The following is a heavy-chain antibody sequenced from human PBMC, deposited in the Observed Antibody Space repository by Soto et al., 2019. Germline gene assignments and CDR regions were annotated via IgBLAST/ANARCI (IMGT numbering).Heavy chain of an antibody. Sequence: ASVKVSCKASGYTFTSYGISWVRQAPGQGLEWMGWISAYNGNTNYAQKLQGRATMTTDTSTSTAYMELRSLRSDDTAVYYCARDPVTTVTTTTAAFDIWGQGTMVTVPS. V-gene: IGHV1-18*01. CDR1: GYTFTSYG. CDR2: ISAYNGNT. J-gene: IGHJ3*02. D-gene: IGHD4-17*01. CDR3: ARDPVTTVTTTTAAFDI.